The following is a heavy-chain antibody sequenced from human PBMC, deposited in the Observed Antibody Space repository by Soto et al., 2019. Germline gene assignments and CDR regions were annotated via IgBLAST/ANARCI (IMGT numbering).Heavy chain of an antibody. Sequence: QVQLQESGPGLVKPSGTLSLTCAVSGGSISSSNWWSWVRQPPGKGLEWIGEIYHSGSTNYNPSLKSRITLSVDKSKNHVSMKRRSVTATDTAVYYGAKPITMTRLHFDYWGQGTLVTVSS. J-gene: IGHJ4*02. D-gene: IGHD3-22*01. CDR3: AKPITMTRLHFDY. CDR1: GGSISSSNW. CDR2: IYHSGST. V-gene: IGHV4-4*02.